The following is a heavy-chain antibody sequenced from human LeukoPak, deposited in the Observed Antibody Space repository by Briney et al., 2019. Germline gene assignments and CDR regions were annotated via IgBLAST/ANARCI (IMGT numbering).Heavy chain of an antibody. J-gene: IGHJ3*02. Sequence: GGSLRLSCAASGFTFSKYWMHWVRHAPGKGLVWVSRINTDGSWTSYADSVRGRFTISRDNATNTLYLQMNSPRDEDTAVYYCALLPPDALDIWGQGTMVTVSS. CDR2: INTDGSWT. V-gene: IGHV3-74*01. CDR1: GFTFSKYW. CDR3: ALLPPDALDI. D-gene: IGHD3-22*01.